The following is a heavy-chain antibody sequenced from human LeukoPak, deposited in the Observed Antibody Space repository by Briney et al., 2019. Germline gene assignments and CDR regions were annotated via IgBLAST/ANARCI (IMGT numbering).Heavy chain of an antibody. CDR2: IYSGGST. J-gene: IGHJ4*02. CDR1: GFTVSSNY. D-gene: IGHD2-21*01. Sequence: PGGSLRLSCAASGFTVSSNYMSWVRQAPGKGLEWVSVIYSGGSTYYADSVKGRFTISRDDSKNTLYLQMNGLRAEDTAVYYCAKGLFLGSVDYWGQGTLVTVSS. V-gene: IGHV3-66*01. CDR3: AKGLFLGSVDY.